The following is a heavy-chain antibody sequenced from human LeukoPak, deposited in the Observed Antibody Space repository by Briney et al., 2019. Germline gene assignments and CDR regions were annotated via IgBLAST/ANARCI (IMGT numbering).Heavy chain of an antibody. Sequence: GGSLRLSCAASGFTFSSYGMHWVRQAPGKGLEWVAVISYDGSNKYYVDSVKGRFTISRDNAKNSLYLQMNSLRAEDTAVYYCAKAESFGDGFHWFDPWGQGTLVTVSS. D-gene: IGHD4-17*01. CDR2: ISYDGSNK. J-gene: IGHJ5*02. CDR3: AKAESFGDGFHWFDP. V-gene: IGHV3-30*18. CDR1: GFTFSSYG.